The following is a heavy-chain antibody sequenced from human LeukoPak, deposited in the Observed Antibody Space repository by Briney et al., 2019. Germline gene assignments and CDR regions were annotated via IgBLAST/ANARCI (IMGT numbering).Heavy chain of an antibody. CDR2: IYYSGST. V-gene: IGHV4-59*01. CDR3: ARGYDFWSGRFDP. CDR1: GGSISSYY. Sequence: SETLSLTCTVSGGSISSYYWSWIRQPPGKGLEWIGYIYYSGSTNYNPSFKSRVTISVDTSKNQFSLKLSSVTAADTAVYYCARGYDFWSGRFDPWGQGTLVTVSS. D-gene: IGHD3-3*01. J-gene: IGHJ5*02.